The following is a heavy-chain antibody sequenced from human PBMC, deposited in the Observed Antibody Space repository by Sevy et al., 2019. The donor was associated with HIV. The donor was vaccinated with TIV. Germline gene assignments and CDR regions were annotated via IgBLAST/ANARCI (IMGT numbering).Heavy chain of an antibody. CDR2: FEPEDGET. D-gene: IGHD3-22*01. Sequence: ASVKVSCKVSGYTLTGLSMHWVRQAPGKGLEWMGRFEPEDGETIYEQNFQGKVTLTEYTSRDTAYLELSSLRYEDTAVYYCATAREYYQDSSGYLDFWGQGTLVTVSS. J-gene: IGHJ4*02. V-gene: IGHV1-24*01. CDR3: ATAREYYQDSSGYLDF. CDR1: GYTLTGLS.